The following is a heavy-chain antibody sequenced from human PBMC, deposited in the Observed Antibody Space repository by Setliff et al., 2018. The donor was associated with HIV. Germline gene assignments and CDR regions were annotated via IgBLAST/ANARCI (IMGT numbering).Heavy chain of an antibody. D-gene: IGHD5-18*01. CDR2: INPNSGGT. CDR3: ARHSIYSYGYPYFDY. CDR1: GYIFTSYD. Sequence: GASVKVSCKASGYIFTSYDVNWVRQAPGQGLEWMGRINPNSGGTNYAQKFQGRVTMTRDTSISTAHMELSRLRSDDTAVYYCARHSIYSYGYPYFDYWGQGTLVTVSS. J-gene: IGHJ4*02. V-gene: IGHV1-2*06.